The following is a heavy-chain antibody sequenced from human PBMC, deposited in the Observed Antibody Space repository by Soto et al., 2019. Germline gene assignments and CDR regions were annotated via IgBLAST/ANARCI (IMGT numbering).Heavy chain of an antibody. D-gene: IGHD4-17*01. Sequence: GGSLRLSCAASGFTFSNAWMSWVRQAPGKGLEWVGRIKSKTDGGTTDYAAPVKGRFTISRDDSKNTLYLQMNSLKTEDTAVYYCTTVRSLRPDYYYYYMDVWGKGTTVTVSS. CDR3: TTVRSLRPDYYYYYMDV. CDR1: GFTFSNAW. CDR2: IKSKTDGGTT. V-gene: IGHV3-15*01. J-gene: IGHJ6*03.